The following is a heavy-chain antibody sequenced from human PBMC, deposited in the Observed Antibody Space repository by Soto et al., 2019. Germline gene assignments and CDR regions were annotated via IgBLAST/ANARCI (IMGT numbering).Heavy chain of an antibody. CDR3: ARDTVPAATQYYYYMDV. V-gene: IGHV3-66*01. Sequence: GGSLRLSCAASGFTVSSNYMSWVRQAPGKGLEWVSVIYSGGSTYYADSVKGRFTISRDNSKNTLYLQMNSLRAEDTAVYYCARDTVPAATQYYYYMDVWGKGTTVTVSS. J-gene: IGHJ6*03. CDR2: IYSGGST. D-gene: IGHD2-2*01. CDR1: GFTVSSNY.